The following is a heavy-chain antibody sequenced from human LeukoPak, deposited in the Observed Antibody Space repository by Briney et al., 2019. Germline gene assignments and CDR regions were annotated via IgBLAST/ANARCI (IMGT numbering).Heavy chain of an antibody. Sequence: GGSLRLSCAASGFTFTHYGMNWVRQSPGKGLEWVAGVWHDASKEYYADSVKGRFTSSRDNSKNTLYLQMDSLRAEDTAVYYCARDADSHGNFSWFGSWGQGTLVIVSS. CDR1: GFTFTHYG. CDR3: ARDADSHGNFSWFGS. CDR2: VWHDASKE. J-gene: IGHJ5*01. V-gene: IGHV3-33*01. D-gene: IGHD1-1*01.